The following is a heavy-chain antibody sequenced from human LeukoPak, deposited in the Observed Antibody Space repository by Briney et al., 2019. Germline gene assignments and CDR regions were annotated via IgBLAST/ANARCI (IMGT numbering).Heavy chain of an antibody. J-gene: IGHJ5*02. D-gene: IGHD3-16*01. CDR3: AREELGSSLGFDP. CDR1: GFTFTNFA. V-gene: IGHV3-23*01. CDR2: ISESGDDT. Sequence: GGSLRLSCAASGFTFTNFAMNWVRQAPGKGLEWVSSISESGDDTAYAGSVKGRFTISRDNSKNTLYLQMNSLRAEDTAVYYCAREELGSSLGFDPWGQGTLVTVSS.